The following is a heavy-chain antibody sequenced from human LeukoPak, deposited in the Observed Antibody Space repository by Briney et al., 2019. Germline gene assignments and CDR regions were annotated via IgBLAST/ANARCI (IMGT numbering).Heavy chain of an antibody. CDR2: IYYRGST. CDR1: GGSVSRGSYY. CDR3: ARDLVGTSKFDP. V-gene: IGHV4-61*01. J-gene: IGHJ5*02. Sequence: SETLSLTCTVSGGSVSRGSYYWSWIRQPPGKGLEWIGYIYYRGSTNYDPSLKSRVTISVDTSKNKFSLKLSSVTAADTAVYYCARDLVGTSKFDPWGQGTLVTVSS. D-gene: IGHD2-2*01.